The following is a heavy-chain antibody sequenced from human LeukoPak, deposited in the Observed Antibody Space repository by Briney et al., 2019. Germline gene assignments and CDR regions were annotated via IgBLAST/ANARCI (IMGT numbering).Heavy chain of an antibody. V-gene: IGHV3-30-3*01. Sequence: GGSLRLSCAASGFTFSSYAMHWVRQAPGKGLEWVAVISYDGSNKYYADSVKGRFTISRDNSKNTLYLQMNSLRAEDTAVYYCARPHAYDSSGSRGMDVWGQGTTVTVSS. CDR2: ISYDGSNK. CDR1: GFTFSSYA. D-gene: IGHD3-22*01. J-gene: IGHJ6*02. CDR3: ARPHAYDSSGSRGMDV.